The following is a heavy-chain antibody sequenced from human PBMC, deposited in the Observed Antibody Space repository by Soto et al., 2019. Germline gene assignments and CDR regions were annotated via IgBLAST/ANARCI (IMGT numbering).Heavy chain of an antibody. D-gene: IGHD2-2*01. CDR1: GYSFTKYG. CDR2: INPGNGDT. CDR3: ARTDCSSTSCNNYYYYGMDV. Sequence: QVQLVQSGTEVKKPGASVKVSCKTSGYSFTKYGLHWVRQAPGQRLEWMGWINPGNGDTKYSQKFQGRVTITRDTPATTAYMDLSSLRFEDSAVFYCARTDCSSTSCNNYYYYGMDVWGRGTTVTVSS. J-gene: IGHJ6*02. V-gene: IGHV1-3*01.